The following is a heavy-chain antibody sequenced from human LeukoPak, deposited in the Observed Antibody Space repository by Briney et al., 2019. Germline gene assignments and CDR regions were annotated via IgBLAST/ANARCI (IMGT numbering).Heavy chain of an antibody. Sequence: PGGSLRLSCAASGFTFSSYWMSWVRQAPGKGLEWVANIKQDGSEKYYVDSVKGRFTISRDNAKNSLYLQMNSLRAEDTAVYYRARAHLLYTSDHDAFDIWGQGTMVTVSS. CDR3: ARAHLLYTSDHDAFDI. CDR2: IKQDGSEK. J-gene: IGHJ3*02. V-gene: IGHV3-7*01. D-gene: IGHD3-10*01. CDR1: GFTFSSYW.